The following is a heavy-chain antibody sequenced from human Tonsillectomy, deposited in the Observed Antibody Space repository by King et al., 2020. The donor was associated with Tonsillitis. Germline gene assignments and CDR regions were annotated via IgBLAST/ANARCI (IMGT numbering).Heavy chain of an antibody. CDR3: TTGLYGSGSQGY. CDR2: XKTXTDXGTT. Sequence: VQLVESGGGLVKPGGSLRLSCVASGFTFSNAWMNWVRQAPGKGLEXVXXXKTXTDXGTTDYAAPVKGRFTISRDDSKNTLYLQMNSLKTEDTAVYYCTTGLYGSGSQGYWGQGTLVTVSS. CDR1: GFTFSNAW. J-gene: IGHJ4*02. D-gene: IGHD3-10*01. V-gene: IGHV3-15*01.